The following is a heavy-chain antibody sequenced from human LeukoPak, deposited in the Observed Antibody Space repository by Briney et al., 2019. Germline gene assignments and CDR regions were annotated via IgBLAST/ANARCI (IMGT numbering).Heavy chain of an antibody. CDR1: GFTFGDYA. D-gene: IGHD3-3*01. J-gene: IGHJ3*02. CDR3: TRTYYDFWSGTEGALDI. V-gene: IGHV3-49*04. CDR2: IRSKAYGGTT. Sequence: GRSLRLSCTASGFTFGDYAMSWVRQAPGKGLEWVGFIRSKAYGGTTEYAASVKGRFTISRDDSKIIAYLQMNSLKTEDTAVYYCTRTYYDFWSGTEGALDIWGQGTMVTVSS.